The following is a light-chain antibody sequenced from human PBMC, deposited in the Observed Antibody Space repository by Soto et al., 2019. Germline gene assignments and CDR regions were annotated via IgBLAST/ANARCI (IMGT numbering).Light chain of an antibody. Sequence: QSALTQPASVSGSSGQSITISCTGSSSDVGGFNFVSWYQKHPGKAPKFLIYDVTNRPSGVSDRFSGSRSGNTASLTISGLQAEDEADYYCSSYTTTSTLVFGGGTKVTVL. CDR2: DVT. CDR3: SSYTTTSTLV. CDR1: SSDVGGFNF. V-gene: IGLV2-14*03. J-gene: IGLJ3*02.